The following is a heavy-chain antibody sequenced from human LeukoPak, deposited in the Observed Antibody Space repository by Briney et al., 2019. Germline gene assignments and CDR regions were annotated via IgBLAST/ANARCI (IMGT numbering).Heavy chain of an antibody. CDR2: IYPGDSDI. V-gene: IGHV5-51*01. J-gene: IGHJ4*02. CDR1: GYSFTTYW. D-gene: IGHD1-7*01. CDR3: ARHETKLTILELIY. Sequence: GESLKISCKGSGYSFTTYWIGWVRQMPGKSLEWMGIIYPGDSDIRYSPSFQGQVTISADKSISTAYLQWSSLKASDTAMYYCARHETKLTILELIYWGQGTLVTVSS.